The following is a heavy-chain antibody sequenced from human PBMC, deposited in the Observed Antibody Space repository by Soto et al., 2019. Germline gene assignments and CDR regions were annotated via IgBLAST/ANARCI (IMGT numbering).Heavy chain of an antibody. Sequence: PGGSLRLSCAASGFTFSTYAVNWLRQAPGKGLEWLSYISSSSATIYYADSVKGRFTISRDNGKNSLFLQMDSLRDEDTAVYYCAGGARLNSPKFSSDYWGRGALVTVSS. V-gene: IGHV3-48*02. CDR2: ISSSSATI. CDR3: AGGARLNSPKFSSDY. CDR1: GFTFSTYA. D-gene: IGHD1-1*01. J-gene: IGHJ4*02.